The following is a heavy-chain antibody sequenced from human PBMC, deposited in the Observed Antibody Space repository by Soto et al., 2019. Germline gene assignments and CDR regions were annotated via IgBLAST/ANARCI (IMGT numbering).Heavy chain of an antibody. CDR1: GFTFGDYD. Sequence: PGGSLRLSCKASGFTFGDYDMSWFRQAPGKGLEWVGFIRSTTYGGTTEYAASVKGRFTISRDDSRSIAYLQMNSLTTEDTAVYYCGGDRSFIPYWGPGTLVTVSS. V-gene: IGHV3-49*03. D-gene: IGHD6-13*01. CDR2: IRSTTYGGTT. CDR3: GGDRSFIPY. J-gene: IGHJ4*02.